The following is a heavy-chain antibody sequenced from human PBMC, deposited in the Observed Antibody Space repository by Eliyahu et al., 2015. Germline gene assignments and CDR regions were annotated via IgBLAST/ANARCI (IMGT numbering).Heavy chain of an antibody. Sequence: EVQLLESGGGLVQPGGSLRLXXAVSGFTFRSYAMAWVRXAPGKGXQWVSXXSASGGSTYYAASVMGRFTISRDNSKATFHLQMTSLRAEDTAIYYCARGKSIDAFDIWGQGTMVSVSS. CDR2: XSASGGST. CDR1: GFTFRSYA. CDR3: ARGKSIDAFDI. J-gene: IGHJ3*02. V-gene: IGHV3-23*01. D-gene: IGHD2/OR15-2a*01.